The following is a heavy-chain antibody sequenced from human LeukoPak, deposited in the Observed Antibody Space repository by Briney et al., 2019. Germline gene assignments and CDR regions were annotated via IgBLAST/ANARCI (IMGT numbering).Heavy chain of an antibody. V-gene: IGHV4-59*01. CDR2: IYYSGST. CDR1: GGSISSYY. J-gene: IGHJ4*02. D-gene: IGHD6-19*01. CDR3: ASSSGWYYFDY. Sequence: SETLSLTCTVSGGSISSYYWSWIRQPPGKGLEWIGYIYYSGSTNYNPSLKSRVTISVDTSKNQFSLKLSSVTAADTAVYYCASSSGWYYFDYWGQGTLVTVSS.